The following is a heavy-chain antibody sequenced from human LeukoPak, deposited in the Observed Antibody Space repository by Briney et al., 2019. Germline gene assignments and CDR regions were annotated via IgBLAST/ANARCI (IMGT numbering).Heavy chain of an antibody. CDR2: IYTSGST. V-gene: IGHV4-4*07. Sequence: SETLSLTCTVSGGSISNYYWSWIRQPAGKGLEWIGRIYTSGSTNYNPSLKSRVTMSVDTSKNQFSLKLSSVTAADTAVYYCAREESDYVWGSYRNTLDHWGQGTLVTVSS. D-gene: IGHD3-16*02. J-gene: IGHJ4*02. CDR3: AREESDYVWGSYRNTLDH. CDR1: GGSISNYY.